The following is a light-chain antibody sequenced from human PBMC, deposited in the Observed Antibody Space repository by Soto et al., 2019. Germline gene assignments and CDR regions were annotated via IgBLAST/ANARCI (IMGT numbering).Light chain of an antibody. CDR1: QSVSSSH. CDR2: GAS. V-gene: IGKV3-20*01. CDR3: QQYGTSMYI. Sequence: EIVLTQSPGTLSLSPGERATLSCRASQSVSSSHLPWYQQKPGQAPRLLIYGASTRATGIPDRFSGSGSGTEFTLTISRLEPEDVAVYYCQQYGTSMYIFGPGTKLEIK. J-gene: IGKJ2*01.